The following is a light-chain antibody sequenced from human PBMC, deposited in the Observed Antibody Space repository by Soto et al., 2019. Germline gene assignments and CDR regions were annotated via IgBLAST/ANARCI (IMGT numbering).Light chain of an antibody. V-gene: IGLV1-44*01. CDR2: SNN. Sequence: QSVLTQPPSASGTPGQRVTISCSGNSSNIGSTAVNWYQQLPGTAPKLLIYSNNQRPSVVPDRFAGSKSGTSASLANSGLQSDDEADYYCAAWDDRLNGHVFGTGTKLTVL. CDR1: SSNIGSTA. CDR3: AAWDDRLNGHV. J-gene: IGLJ1*01.